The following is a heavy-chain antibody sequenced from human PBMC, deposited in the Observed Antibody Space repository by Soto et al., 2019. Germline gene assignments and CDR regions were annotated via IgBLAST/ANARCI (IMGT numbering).Heavy chain of an antibody. CDR1: GYNFTAYA. V-gene: IGHV1-3*01. Sequence: ASVKVSCKASGYNFTAYAIYWVRQAPRQRLEWLGWINGGNDKTGYSQRFQGRVSITWDTAASTAYMELSSLASEDTAVYYCATQSPDYAKREFDYWGQGTLVTVSS. D-gene: IGHD4-17*01. CDR3: ATQSPDYAKREFDY. CDR2: INGGNDKT. J-gene: IGHJ4*02.